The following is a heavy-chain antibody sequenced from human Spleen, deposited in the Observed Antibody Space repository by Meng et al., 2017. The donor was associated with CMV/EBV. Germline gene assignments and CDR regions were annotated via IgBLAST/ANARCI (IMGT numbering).Heavy chain of an antibody. CDR1: GFNFSTYA. V-gene: IGHV3-23*01. J-gene: IGHJ5*02. CDR3: AKDGDFENWFDP. CDR2: ISRSGDTT. Sequence: CTASGFNFSTYAMRWVRQAPGKGLKWVSAISRSGDTTYYTDSVKGRFTISRDNSKNTLYLQLNSLRVEDTALYYCAKDGDFENWFDPWGQGTLVTVSS.